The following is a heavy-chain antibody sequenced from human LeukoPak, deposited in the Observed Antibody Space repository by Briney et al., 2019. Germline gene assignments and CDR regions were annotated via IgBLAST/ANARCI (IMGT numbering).Heavy chain of an antibody. V-gene: IGHV4-4*07. Sequence: SETLSLTCTVSGGSITSYYWTYIRQPAGKGLEWIGRIHTSGSTNYNPSHKSRVTMSVDTSKNQFSLNLSSVTAADTAMYYCAREFSGTSIAARVFDSWGKGTLVTVSS. J-gene: IGHJ4*02. CDR2: IHTSGST. CDR1: GGSITSYY. CDR3: AREFSGTSIAARVFDS. D-gene: IGHD6-6*01.